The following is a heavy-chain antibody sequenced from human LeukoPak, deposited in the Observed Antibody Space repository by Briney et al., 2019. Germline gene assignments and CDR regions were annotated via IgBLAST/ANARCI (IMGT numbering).Heavy chain of an antibody. CDR3: ARDRIEYCSGGSCYDAWFDP. CDR1: GFTFSSDS. Sequence: PGGSLRLSCAASGFTFSSDSMNWVRQAPGKGLEWVSSISSSSSYIYYADSVKGRFTISRDNAKNSLYLQMNSLRAEDTAVYYCARDRIEYCSGGSCYDAWFDPWGQGTLVTVSS. D-gene: IGHD2-15*01. V-gene: IGHV3-21*01. J-gene: IGHJ5*02. CDR2: ISSSSSYI.